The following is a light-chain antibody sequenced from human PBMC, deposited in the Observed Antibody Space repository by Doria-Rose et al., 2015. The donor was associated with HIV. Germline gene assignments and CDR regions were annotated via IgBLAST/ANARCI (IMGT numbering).Light chain of an antibody. J-gene: IGLJ2*01. CDR2: DVN. CDR1: SSDVGGYKY. CDR3: GSYTSSTTVI. Sequence: PGQSITISCTGTSSDVGGYKYVSWYQHFPGKAPKLLIYDVNMRPSGVSNRFSGSKSGNTASLTISGVQAEDEADYYCGSYTSSTTVIFGGGTK. V-gene: IGLV2-14*03.